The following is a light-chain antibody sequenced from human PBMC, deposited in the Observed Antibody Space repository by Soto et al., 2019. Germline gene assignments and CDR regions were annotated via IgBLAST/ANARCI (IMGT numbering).Light chain of an antibody. CDR3: SSYTSSSTLLYV. CDR1: SSDVGGYNY. V-gene: IGLV2-14*01. CDR2: DVS. Sequence: QSALTQPASVSGSPGQSITISCTGTSSDVGGYNYVSWYQQHPGKAPKLMIYDVSNRPSGVSNRFPGSKSGNTASLTISGLQAEDEADYYSSSYTSSSTLLYVFGTGTKLTVL. J-gene: IGLJ1*01.